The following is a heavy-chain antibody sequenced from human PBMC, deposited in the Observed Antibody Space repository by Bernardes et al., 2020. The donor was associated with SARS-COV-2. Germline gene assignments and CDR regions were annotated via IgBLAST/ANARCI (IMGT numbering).Heavy chain of an antibody. V-gene: IGHV4-34*01. CDR2: INHSGST. Sequence: SETLSLTCAVYGGSFSGYYWSWIRQPPGKGLEWIGEINHSGSTNYNPSLKSRVTISVDTSKNQFSLKLSSVTAADTAVYYCARGVRPPAAIRSWRGYFDLWGRGTLVTVSS. J-gene: IGHJ2*01. CDR1: GGSFSGYY. D-gene: IGHD2-2*02. CDR3: ARGVRPPAAIRSWRGYFDL.